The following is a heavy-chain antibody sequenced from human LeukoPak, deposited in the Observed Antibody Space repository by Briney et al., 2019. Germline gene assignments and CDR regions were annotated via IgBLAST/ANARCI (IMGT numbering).Heavy chain of an antibody. Sequence: ASVKVSCKASGYTFTIYGISWVRQAPGQGLEWMGWISAYNGNTNYAQKLQGRVTMTTDTSTTTAYMELRSLRTDDTAVYYCERGDTAMAASDYWGQGTLVTVSS. V-gene: IGHV1-18*01. CDR2: ISAYNGNT. CDR1: GYTFTIYG. D-gene: IGHD5-18*01. CDR3: ERGDTAMAASDY. J-gene: IGHJ4*02.